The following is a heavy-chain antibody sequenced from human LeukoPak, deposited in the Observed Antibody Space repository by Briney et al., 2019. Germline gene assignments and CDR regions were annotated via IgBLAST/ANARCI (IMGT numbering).Heavy chain of an antibody. Sequence: GGSLRLSCAASGFTFSSYAMSWVRQAPGKGLEWVSAISGSGGSTYYADSVKGRFTISRDNSKNTLYQQMNSLRAEDTAVYYCAKVRRGIAVAGTGDYWGQGTLVTVSS. J-gene: IGHJ4*02. V-gene: IGHV3-23*01. CDR2: ISGSGGST. CDR3: AKVRRGIAVAGTGDY. CDR1: GFTFSSYA. D-gene: IGHD6-19*01.